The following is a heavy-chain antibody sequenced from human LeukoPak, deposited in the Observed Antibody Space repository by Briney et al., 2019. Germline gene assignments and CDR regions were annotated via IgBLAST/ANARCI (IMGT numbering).Heavy chain of an antibody. Sequence: KPGGSLRLSCAASGFTFSDYYMSWIRQAPGKGLEWVSYISSSNSYTKDADSVKGRFTISRDNAKNSLYLQMNSLGAEDTAVYYCARGGLKTTVTMYWGQGTLVTVSS. CDR1: GFTFSDYY. CDR2: ISSSNSYT. J-gene: IGHJ4*02. CDR3: ARGGLKTTVTMY. V-gene: IGHV3-11*05. D-gene: IGHD4-17*01.